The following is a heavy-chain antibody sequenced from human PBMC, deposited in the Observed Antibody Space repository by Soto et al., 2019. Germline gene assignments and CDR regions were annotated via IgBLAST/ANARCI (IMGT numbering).Heavy chain of an antibody. J-gene: IGHJ4*02. CDR2: IIPLFGTP. D-gene: IGHD3-10*01. V-gene: IGHV1-69*01. CDR3: ASERVGEMATGVYFDY. Sequence: QVQLVQSGAEVKKPGSSVKVSCKASGGTFSNDAFSWVRQAPGQGLEWVGGIIPLFGTPNYAQDFQGRVTITADESSSTTYMELSSLRSEDTAVYYCASERVGEMATGVYFDYWGQGTLVTVSS. CDR1: GGTFSNDA.